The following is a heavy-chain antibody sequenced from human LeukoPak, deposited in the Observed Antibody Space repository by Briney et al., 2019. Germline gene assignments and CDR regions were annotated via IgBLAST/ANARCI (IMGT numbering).Heavy chain of an antibody. CDR3: GRHREYSGSYLYYYGMDV. CDR1: GDSISSYY. V-gene: IGHV4-59*08. D-gene: IGHD1-26*01. Sequence: SETLSLTCAVDGDSISSYYWSWIRQPPGKGLEWIGYIHYSGSTNYNPSLKSRVTISVDTSKNQFSLKLSSVTAADTAVYYCGRHREYSGSYLYYYGMDVWGQGTTVTVSS. J-gene: IGHJ6*02. CDR2: IHYSGST.